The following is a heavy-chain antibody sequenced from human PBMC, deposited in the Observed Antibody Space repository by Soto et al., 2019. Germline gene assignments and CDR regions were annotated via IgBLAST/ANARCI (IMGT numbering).Heavy chain of an antibody. CDR1: GNSFSSYL. Sequence: GESLKSSCKGSGNSFSSYLISWLRQMPGERLERMGRIDPSDSYTNYSPSFEGHVTISADKSISTAYLQWSSLKASDTAMYYCARQYSSSGYGMDAWGQGTTVTVSS. V-gene: IGHV5-10-1*01. CDR3: ARQYSSSGYGMDA. J-gene: IGHJ6*02. CDR2: IDPSDSYT. D-gene: IGHD6-6*01.